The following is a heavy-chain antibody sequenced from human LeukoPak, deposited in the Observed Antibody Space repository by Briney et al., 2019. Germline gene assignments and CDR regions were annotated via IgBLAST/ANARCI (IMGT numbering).Heavy chain of an antibody. D-gene: IGHD4-17*01. J-gene: IGHJ5*02. CDR1: GGFISQEY. V-gene: IGHV4-59*13. CDR3: ARDRLRHFDP. Sequence: SETLSLTRTVSGGFISQEYWSWIRQPPGKGLEWIGYIYNSGSASYNPSLGSRVTMSVDTSKKQISLKLRSVTAADTAMYYCARDRLRHFDPWGQGTLVTVSS. CDR2: IYNSGSA.